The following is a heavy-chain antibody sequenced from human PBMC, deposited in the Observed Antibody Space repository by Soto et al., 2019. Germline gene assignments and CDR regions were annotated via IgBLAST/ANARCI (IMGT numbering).Heavy chain of an antibody. Sequence: PGGSLRLSCAASGFTFRSCAMGWVRQAPGKGLEWVSDIIDSGASTYYADSVKGRFTISRDNSKSTLYLQMNSLRAEDTALYYCARESRFLEWLSLNWFDPWGQGTLVTV. CDR2: IIDSGAST. CDR3: ARESRFLEWLSLNWFDP. CDR1: GFTFRSCA. V-gene: IGHV3-23*01. D-gene: IGHD3-3*01. J-gene: IGHJ5*02.